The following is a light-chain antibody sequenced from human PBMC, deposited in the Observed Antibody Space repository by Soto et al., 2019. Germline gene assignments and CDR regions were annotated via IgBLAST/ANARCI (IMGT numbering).Light chain of an antibody. J-gene: IGKJ1*01. CDR2: GAS. V-gene: IGKV3-15*01. Sequence: EIVMTQSPATLSVSPGEGATLSCWASQSISSTLAWYQKKPGQAPRLLMYGASTRAAGIPARFSGSGSGTEFTLTISSLQSEDFAVYYCQQYNNWPRTFGQGTKVEIK. CDR1: QSISST. CDR3: QQYNNWPRT.